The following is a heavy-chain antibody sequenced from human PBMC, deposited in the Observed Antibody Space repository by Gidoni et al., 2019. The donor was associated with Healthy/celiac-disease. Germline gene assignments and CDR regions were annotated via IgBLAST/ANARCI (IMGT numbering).Heavy chain of an antibody. V-gene: IGHV3-30-3*01. Sequence: QVQLVESGGGVVQPGRSLRLSCAASGFTFSSYAMHWVRQAPGKGLGWVAVISYDGSNKYYADSVKGRFTISRDNSKNTLYLQMNSLRAEDTAVYYCARERLNYMDVWGKGTTVTVSS. D-gene: IGHD5-12*01. CDR3: ARERLNYMDV. CDR2: ISYDGSNK. CDR1: GFTFSSYA. J-gene: IGHJ6*03.